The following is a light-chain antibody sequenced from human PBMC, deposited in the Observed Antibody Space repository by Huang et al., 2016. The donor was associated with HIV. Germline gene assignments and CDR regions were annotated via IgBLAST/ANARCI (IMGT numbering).Light chain of an antibody. J-gene: IGKJ4*01. CDR3: QQYNNWLLS. V-gene: IGKV3-15*01. Sequence: IVMTQSPATLSVSPGERVTVSCRANRSVSSNLAWYQQRPGQAPRLLIYGASTRAPGIPARFIGSGSGTDFSLTISSLQSEDCALYYCQQYNNWLLSFGGGTRVDI. CDR2: GAS. CDR1: RSVSSN.